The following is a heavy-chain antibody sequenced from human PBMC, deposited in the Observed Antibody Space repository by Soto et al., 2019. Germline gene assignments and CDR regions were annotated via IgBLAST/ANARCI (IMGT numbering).Heavy chain of an antibody. CDR3: ARDHGTYYYYYYGMNV. J-gene: IGHJ6*02. D-gene: IGHD1-7*01. Sequence: GGSLRLSCAASGFTFSSYEMNWVRQAPGKGLEWVSYISSSGSTIYYADSVKGRFTISRDNAKNSLYLQMNSLRAEDTAVYYCARDHGTYYYYYYGMNVWGQGTTVTVSS. CDR1: GFTFSSYE. CDR2: ISSSGSTI. V-gene: IGHV3-48*03.